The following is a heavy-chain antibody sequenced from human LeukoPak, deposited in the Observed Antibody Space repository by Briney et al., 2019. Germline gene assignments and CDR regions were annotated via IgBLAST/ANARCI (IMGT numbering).Heavy chain of an antibody. CDR1: GYTFTTYD. V-gene: IGHV1-8*01. D-gene: IGHD6-19*01. CDR2: MNPNSGNT. Sequence: ASVKVSCKASGYTFTTYDINWVRQATGQGLEWMGWMNPNSGNTGYTQKFQGRVTMTRDTSISTAYMELSSLRSEDTAVYYCARGRGSGHKENWFDPWGQGTLVTVSS. CDR3: ARGRGSGHKENWFDP. J-gene: IGHJ5*02.